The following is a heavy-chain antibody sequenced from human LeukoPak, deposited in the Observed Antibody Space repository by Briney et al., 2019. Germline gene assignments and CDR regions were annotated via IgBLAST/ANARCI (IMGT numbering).Heavy chain of an antibody. Sequence: SGPTLVNPTQTLTLTCTFSGFSLSTSGVGVGWIRQPPGKALEWLALIYWNDDKRYSPSLKSRLTITKDTSKNQVVLTMTNMDPVDTATYCCAHRRITIFGVASKLWNDFDYWGQGTLVTVSS. V-gene: IGHV2-5*01. CDR1: GFSLSTSGVG. CDR2: IYWNDDK. D-gene: IGHD3-3*01. CDR3: AHRRITIFGVASKLWNDFDY. J-gene: IGHJ4*02.